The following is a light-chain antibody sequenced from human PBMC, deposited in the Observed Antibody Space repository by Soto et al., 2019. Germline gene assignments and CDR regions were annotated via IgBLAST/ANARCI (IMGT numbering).Light chain of an antibody. CDR1: QSVSNNY. J-gene: IGKJ1*01. V-gene: IGKV3-20*01. CDR3: QQYRSQLT. Sequence: EIVLTQSPGTLSLSPGERATLSCRTSQSVSNNYLAWYQQKPSQAPRLLIYGASSRATGIPDRFSGSGSGHAFTLSSSRLEPEDLAVYYCQQYRSQLTFGQGTKVEIK. CDR2: GAS.